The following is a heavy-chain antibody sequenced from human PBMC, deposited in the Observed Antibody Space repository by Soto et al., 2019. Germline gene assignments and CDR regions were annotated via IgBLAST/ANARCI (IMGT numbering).Heavy chain of an antibody. Sequence: QVPLVQSGAGVKKPGSSVKVSCKASGGIFSTYAISWLRQAPGQGLEWMGGIIPLFGTPNYAQRFQGRVTITADESTSTAYMELSRLRSEDTAVYYCARDRDDYGSGNYYNRIDFWGQGTLVTVSS. CDR1: GGIFSTYA. J-gene: IGHJ4*02. CDR2: IIPLFGTP. CDR3: ARDRDDYGSGNYYNRIDF. D-gene: IGHD3-10*01. V-gene: IGHV1-69*01.